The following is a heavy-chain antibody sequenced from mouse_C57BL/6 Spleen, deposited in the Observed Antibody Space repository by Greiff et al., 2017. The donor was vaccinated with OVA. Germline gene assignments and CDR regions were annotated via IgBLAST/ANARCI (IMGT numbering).Heavy chain of an antibody. V-gene: IGHV5-6*01. Sequence: EVQVVASWGDLVKPGGSLKLSCAASGFTFSSYGMSWVRQTPDKRLEWVATFSSGGSYPYYPDSVQGRFPISRDNAKNTLYLQMSSLKSEDTAMYYCARAREKTGAPYAMDYWGQGTSVTVSS. CDR3: ARAREKTGAPYAMDY. CDR1: GFTFSSYG. CDR2: FSSGGSYP. J-gene: IGHJ4*01. D-gene: IGHD4-1*01.